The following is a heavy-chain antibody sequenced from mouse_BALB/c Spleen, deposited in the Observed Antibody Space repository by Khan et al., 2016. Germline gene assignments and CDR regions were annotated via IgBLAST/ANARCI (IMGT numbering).Heavy chain of an antibody. CDR2: ISYSGST. J-gene: IGHJ3*01. V-gene: IGHV3-2*02. CDR3: AEELGWFAY. CDR1: GYSITSDYA. Sequence: EVQLQESGPGLVKPSQSLSLTCTVTGYSITSDYAWNWIRQFPGNKLEWMGYISYSGSTSYNQSLKSRISITRDTSKNQIFLRLNSVTTEDTATYYGAEELGWFAYWGQGTLVTVSA. D-gene: IGHD4-1*01.